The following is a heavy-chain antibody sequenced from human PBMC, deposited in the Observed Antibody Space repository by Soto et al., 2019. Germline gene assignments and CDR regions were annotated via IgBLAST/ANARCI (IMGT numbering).Heavy chain of an antibody. Sequence: ASVKVSCKASGGTFSSYAISWVRQAPGQGLEWMGGIIPIFGTANYAQKFQGRVTITADKSTSTAYMELSSLRSEDTAVYYCARNYYDSSGYYYERYYYGMDVWGQGTTVTVSS. V-gene: IGHV1-69*06. CDR3: ARNYYDSSGYYYERYYYGMDV. CDR2: IIPIFGTA. D-gene: IGHD3-22*01. J-gene: IGHJ6*02. CDR1: GGTFSSYA.